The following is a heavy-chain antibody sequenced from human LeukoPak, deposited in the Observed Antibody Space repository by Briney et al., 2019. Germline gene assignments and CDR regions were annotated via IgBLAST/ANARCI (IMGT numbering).Heavy chain of an antibody. CDR3: ARESWDCSSTSCYGGFDY. J-gene: IGHJ4*02. V-gene: IGHV4-31*03. CDR2: IYYSGST. D-gene: IGHD2-2*01. CDR1: GGSISSGGYY. Sequence: SQTLSLTCTVSGGSISSGGYYWSWIRQHPGKGLGWIGYIYYSGSTYYNPSLKSRVTISVDTSKNQFSLKLSSVTAADTAVYYCARESWDCSSTSCYGGFDYWGQGTLVTVSS.